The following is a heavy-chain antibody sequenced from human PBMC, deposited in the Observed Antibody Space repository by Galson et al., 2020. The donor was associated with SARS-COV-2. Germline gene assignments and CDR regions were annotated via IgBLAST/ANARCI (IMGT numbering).Heavy chain of an antibody. CDR3: ARDPFLNFYGDYYYYGMDV. CDR2: NIPIFGTA. Sequence: SVKVSCKASGGTFSSYAISWVRQAPGQGLEWMGGNIPIFGTANYAQKFQGRVTITADESTSTAYMELSSLRSEDTAVYYCARDPFLNFYGDYYYYGMDVWGQVTTVTVSS. CDR1: GGTFSSYA. V-gene: IGHV1-69*13. J-gene: IGHJ6*02. D-gene: IGHD4-17*01.